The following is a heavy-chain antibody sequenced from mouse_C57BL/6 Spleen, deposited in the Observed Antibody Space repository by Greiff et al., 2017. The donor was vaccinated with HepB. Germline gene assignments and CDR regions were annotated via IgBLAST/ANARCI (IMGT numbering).Heavy chain of an antibody. CDR1: GFSLTSYA. CDR2: IWTGGGT. D-gene: IGHD1-1*01. J-gene: IGHJ3*01. V-gene: IGHV2-9-1*01. Sequence: QVQLKESGPGLVAPSQSLSITCTVSGFSLTSYAISWVRQPPGKGLEWLGVIWTGGGTNYNSALKSRLSISKDNYKSQVFLKMNSLQTDDTARYYCARDYYGSSYVGRFAYWGQGTLVTVSA. CDR3: ARDYYGSSYVGRFAY.